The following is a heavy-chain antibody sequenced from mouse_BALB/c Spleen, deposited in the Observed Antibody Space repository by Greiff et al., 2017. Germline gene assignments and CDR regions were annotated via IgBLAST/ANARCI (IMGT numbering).Heavy chain of an antibody. Sequence: EVQLVESGGGLVKPGGSLKLSCAASGFTFSSYAMSWVRQSPEKRLEWVAEISSGGSYTYYPDTVTGRFTISRDNAKNTLYLEMSSLRSEDTAMYYCARAYRTELYYYAMDYWGQGTSVTVSS. CDR3: ARAYRTELYYYAMDY. J-gene: IGHJ4*01. CDR2: ISSGGSYT. V-gene: IGHV5-9-4*01. D-gene: IGHD2-14*01. CDR1: GFTFSSYA.